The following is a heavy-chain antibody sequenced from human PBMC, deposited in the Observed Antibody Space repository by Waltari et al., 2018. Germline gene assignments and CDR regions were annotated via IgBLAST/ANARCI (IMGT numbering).Heavy chain of an antibody. CDR3: ARDREAAVAGKLFDY. Sequence: QLQLQESGPGLVKPSETLSLTCTVSGGSISSSSYYWGWIRQPPGKGLEWIGSIYYSGSTYYNPYLKSRVTISVDTSKNQFSLKLSSVTAADTAVYYCARDREAAVAGKLFDYWGQGTLVTVSS. CDR1: GGSISSSSYY. CDR2: IYYSGST. D-gene: IGHD6-19*01. V-gene: IGHV4-39*07. J-gene: IGHJ4*02.